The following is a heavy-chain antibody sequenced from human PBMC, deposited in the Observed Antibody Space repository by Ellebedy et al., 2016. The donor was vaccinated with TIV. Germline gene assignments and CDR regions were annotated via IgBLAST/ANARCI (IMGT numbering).Heavy chain of an antibody. J-gene: IGHJ4*02. CDR2: IIPIFGTA. D-gene: IGHD3-3*01. CDR1: GGTFSSYA. Sequence: SVKVSXXASGGTFSSYAISWVRQAPGQGLEWMGGIIPIFGTANYAQKFQGRVTITADESTSTAYMELSSLRSEDTAVYYCAREGRYYDFWSGYPTSCPAVCRNYFDYWGQGTLVTVSS. V-gene: IGHV1-69*13. CDR3: AREGRYYDFWSGYPTSCPAVCRNYFDY.